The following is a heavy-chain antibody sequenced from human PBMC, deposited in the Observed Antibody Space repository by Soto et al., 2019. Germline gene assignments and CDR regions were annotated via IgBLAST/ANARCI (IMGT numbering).Heavy chain of an antibody. CDR2: INSDGSST. V-gene: IGHV3-74*01. J-gene: IGHJ4*02. CDR1: GFTFSSYW. D-gene: IGHD3-22*01. CDR3: AIRASYYDSSGYFDY. Sequence: EVQLVESGGGLVQPGGSLRLSCAASGFTFSSYWMHWVRQAPGKGLVWVSRINSDGSSTSYADSVKGRFTISRDNAKNTLYLQMNSLRADDTPVYYCAIRASYYDSSGYFDYWGQGTLVTVSS.